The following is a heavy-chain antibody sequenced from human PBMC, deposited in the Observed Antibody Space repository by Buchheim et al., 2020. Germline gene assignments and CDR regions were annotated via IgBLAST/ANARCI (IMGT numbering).Heavy chain of an antibody. V-gene: IGHV3-23*01. CDR1: GFTFSSYA. Sequence: EVQLLESGGGLVQPGGSLRLSCAASGFTFSSYAMSWVRQAPGKGLEWVSAISGSGGSTYYADSVKGRLTISRDNSKNTLVLQMNSLRAEDTAVYYCAKSYGDYRYYYYYMDVWGKGTT. CDR3: AKSYGDYRYYYYYMDV. D-gene: IGHD4-17*01. CDR2: ISGSGGST. J-gene: IGHJ6*03.